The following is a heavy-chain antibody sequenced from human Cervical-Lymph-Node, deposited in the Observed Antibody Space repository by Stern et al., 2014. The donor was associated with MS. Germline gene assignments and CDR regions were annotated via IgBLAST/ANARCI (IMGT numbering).Heavy chain of an antibody. CDR2: TYYSGSTT. CDR3: ARVLEDDLTDWYFDL. D-gene: IGHD3-3*01. CDR1: GGSINSGGHY. V-gene: IGHV4-31*03. Sequence: QVQLQESGPGLVKPSPTLSLTCTVSGGSINSGGHYWSWIRPLPGKGLEWIGYTYYSGSTTYQNPSLKSRVIISVDSSKNQFSLKLNSVTAADTAVYFCARVLEDDLTDWYFDLWGRGTLVTVSA. J-gene: IGHJ2*01.